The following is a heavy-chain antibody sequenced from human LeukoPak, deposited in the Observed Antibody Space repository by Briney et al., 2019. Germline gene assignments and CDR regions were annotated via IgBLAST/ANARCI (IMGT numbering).Heavy chain of an antibody. J-gene: IGHJ4*02. V-gene: IGHV3-73*01. CDR3: TRLRYYYDSSGYYFFDY. Sequence: GGSLRLSCAASGFTFSGSAMHWVRQASGKGLEWVGRIRSKANSYATAYAASVKGRFTISRGDSKNTAYLQMNSLKTEDTAVYYCTRLRYYYDSSGYYFFDYWGQGTLVTVSS. CDR2: IRSKANSYAT. CDR1: GFTFSGSA. D-gene: IGHD3-22*01.